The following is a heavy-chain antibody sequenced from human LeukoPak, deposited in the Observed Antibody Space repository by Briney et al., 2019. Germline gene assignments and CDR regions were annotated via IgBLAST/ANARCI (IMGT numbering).Heavy chain of an antibody. CDR2: IYYSGST. D-gene: IGHD3-10*01. J-gene: IGHJ4*02. CDR1: GGSISSYY. Sequence: PSETLSLTCTVSGGSISSYYWSWIRQPPGKGLEGIGYIYYSGSTNYNPSLKSRVTISVDTSKNQFSLKLSSVTAADTAVYYCARDRPYGSGSYVDYWGQGTLVTVSS. CDR3: ARDRPYGSGSYVDY. V-gene: IGHV4-59*01.